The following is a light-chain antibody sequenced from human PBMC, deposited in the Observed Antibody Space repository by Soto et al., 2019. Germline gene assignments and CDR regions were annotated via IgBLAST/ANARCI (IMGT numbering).Light chain of an antibody. CDR1: QAVNTR. J-gene: IGKJ3*01. CDR2: LAS. Sequence: EIVLTQSPATLSSFPGDRVTLSCRASQAVNTRLAWYQHKPGQAPRLLIYLASNRAAGVPARFSGSGSGTDSPLTIGNVEPEDFAVFYCPQRQGWPRTFAQGTTVDIK. V-gene: IGKV3-11*01. CDR3: PQRQGWPRT.